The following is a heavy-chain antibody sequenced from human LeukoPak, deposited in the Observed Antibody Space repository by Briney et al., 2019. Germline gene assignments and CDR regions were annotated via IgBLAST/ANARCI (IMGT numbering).Heavy chain of an antibody. Sequence: SETLSLTCTVSGGSISSYYWNWIRQPPGKGLEWIGYIYYSGSTNYNPSLKSRVTISVDTSKNQFSLKLSSVTAADTAVYYCARDLSGSYGMDVWGQGTTVTVSS. V-gene: IGHV4-59*01. CDR3: ARDLSGSYGMDV. J-gene: IGHJ6*02. CDR1: GGSISSYY. D-gene: IGHD1-26*01. CDR2: IYYSGST.